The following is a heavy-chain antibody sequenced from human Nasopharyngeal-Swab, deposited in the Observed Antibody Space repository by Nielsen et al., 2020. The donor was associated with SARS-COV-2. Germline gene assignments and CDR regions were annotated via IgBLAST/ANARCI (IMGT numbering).Heavy chain of an antibody. CDR3: ARAPLYSSSTYYFDY. CDR1: GGSISSSNW. D-gene: IGHD6-6*01. V-gene: IGHV4-4*02. CDR2: IYHSGST. Sequence: SETLSLTCAVSGGSISSSNWWSWVRQPPGKGLEWIGEIYHSGSTNYNPSLKSRVTISVDKSKNQFSLKLNSVTAADTAVYYCARAPLYSSSTYYFDYWGQGTLVTVSS. J-gene: IGHJ4*02.